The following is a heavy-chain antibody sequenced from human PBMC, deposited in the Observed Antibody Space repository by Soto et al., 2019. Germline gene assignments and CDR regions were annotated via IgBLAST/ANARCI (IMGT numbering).Heavy chain of an antibody. CDR2: IIPILGIA. D-gene: IGHD1-26*01. Sequence: QVQLVQSGAEVKKPGSSVKVSCKASGGTFSSYTISWVRQAPGQGLEWMGRIIPILGIANYAQKFQGRVTITADKSTSPAYMELSSLRSEDTAVYYCARDLSGSYSFDYWGQGTLVTVSS. CDR1: GGTFSSYT. J-gene: IGHJ4*02. CDR3: ARDLSGSYSFDY. V-gene: IGHV1-69*08.